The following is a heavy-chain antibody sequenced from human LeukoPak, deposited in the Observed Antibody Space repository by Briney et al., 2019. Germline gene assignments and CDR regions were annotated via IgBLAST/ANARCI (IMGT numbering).Heavy chain of an antibody. D-gene: IGHD3-9*01. CDR1: GYTFTSYG. Sequence: ASVKVSCKASGYTFTSYGISWVRQAPGQGLEWMGWISAYNGNTNYAQKLQGRVTMTTDTSTSTAYMELRSLRSDDTAVYYCARERVYDILTGYPLNWFDPWGQGTLVTVSS. CDR3: ARERVYDILTGYPLNWFDP. V-gene: IGHV1-18*01. J-gene: IGHJ5*02. CDR2: ISAYNGNT.